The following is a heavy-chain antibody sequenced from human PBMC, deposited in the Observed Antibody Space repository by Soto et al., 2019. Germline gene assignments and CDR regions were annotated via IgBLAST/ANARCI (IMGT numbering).Heavy chain of an antibody. J-gene: IGHJ6*02. CDR2: IRNKADSYTT. CDR3: ARARTGIGMDV. CDR1: GSTFSDHY. Sequence: EVQLVESGGGLVQPGGSLRLSCAASGSTFSDHYMDWVRQAPGKGLEWVGRIRNKADSYTTEYATSVKGRFTISRDDSKNSLYLQMNSLKTEDTAVYYCARARTGIGMDVWGQGTTVTVSS. D-gene: IGHD6-13*01. V-gene: IGHV3-72*01.